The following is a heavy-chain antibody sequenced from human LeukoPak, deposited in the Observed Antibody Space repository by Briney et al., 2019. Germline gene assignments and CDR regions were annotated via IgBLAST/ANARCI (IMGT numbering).Heavy chain of an antibody. CDR2: IWYDGSNK. CDR1: GFTFSSYG. D-gene: IGHD3-22*01. CDR3: ARGGWDYYDGSGSLGIDY. J-gene: IGHJ4*02. V-gene: IGHV3-33*01. Sequence: GGSLRLSCAASGFTFSSYGMHWVRQAPGKGLEWVAVIWYDGSNKYYADSVKGRFTISRDNSKNTLYLQMNSLRAEDTAVYYCARGGWDYYDGSGSLGIDYWGQGTLVTVSS.